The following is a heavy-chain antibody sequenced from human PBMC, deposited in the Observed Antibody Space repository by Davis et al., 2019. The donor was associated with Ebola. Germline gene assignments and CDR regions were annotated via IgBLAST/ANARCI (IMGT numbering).Heavy chain of an antibody. CDR1: GFTFGNYA. J-gene: IGHJ5*02. D-gene: IGHD1-26*01. Sequence: GGSLRLSCAGSGFTFGNYAIHWVRQAPGKGLEWVAGVSWNSDTIGYADSVKGRFTISRDNAKNSLYLQMNSLRVDDTAVYYCVGEIRSLRSSWGQGTLVTVSS. CDR2: VSWNSDTI. CDR3: VGEIRSLRSS. V-gene: IGHV3-9*01.